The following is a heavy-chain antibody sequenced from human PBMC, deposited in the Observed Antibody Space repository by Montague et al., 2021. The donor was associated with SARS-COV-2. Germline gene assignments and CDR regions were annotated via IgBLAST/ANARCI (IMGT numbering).Heavy chain of an antibody. CDR1: GFTFSSYA. Sequence: SLRLSCAASGFTFSSYAMSWVRWAPGKGLEWVSVIYSGDSSTYYADSVKGRFTISRDNSKNTLYLQMNSLRAEDTAVYYCAKRGATSPFDSWGQGTLVTVSS. CDR2: IYSGDSST. CDR3: AKRGATSPFDS. V-gene: IGHV3-23*03. D-gene: IGHD1-26*01. J-gene: IGHJ4*02.